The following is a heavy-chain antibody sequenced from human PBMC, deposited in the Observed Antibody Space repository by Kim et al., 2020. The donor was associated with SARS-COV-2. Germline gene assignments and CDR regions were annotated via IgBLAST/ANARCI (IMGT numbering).Heavy chain of an antibody. V-gene: IGHV1-69*13. CDR2: IIPIFGTA. J-gene: IGHJ4*02. Sequence: SVKVSCKASGGTFSSYAISWVRQAPGQGLEWMGGIIPIFGTANYAQKFQGRVTITADESTSTAYMELSSLRSEDTAVYYCTRGRRATVTFADRANIALNYWGQGTLVTVSS. CDR1: GGTFSSYA. D-gene: IGHD4-17*01. CDR3: TRGRRATVTFADRANIALNY.